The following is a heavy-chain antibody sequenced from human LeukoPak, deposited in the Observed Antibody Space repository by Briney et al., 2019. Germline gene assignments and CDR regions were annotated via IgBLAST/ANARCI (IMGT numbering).Heavy chain of an antibody. CDR3: TRESGPYCPFGY. Sequence: SETLSLTCAVYGGPFSGYYWTWIRQPLGQGLEWIGEISLTGRTNYNPSLIGRVIMSLDESRNQLSLTLTSVTAADTAMYYCTRESGPYCPFGYWGQGTLVVVPS. D-gene: IGHD1-26*01. J-gene: IGHJ4*02. V-gene: IGHV4-34*10. CDR2: ISLTGRT. CDR1: GGPFSGYY.